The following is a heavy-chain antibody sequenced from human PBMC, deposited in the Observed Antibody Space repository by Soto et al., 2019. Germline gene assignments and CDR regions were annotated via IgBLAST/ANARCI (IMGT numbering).Heavy chain of an antibody. CDR3: VRDQADVETAILSFYYYYGMDV. V-gene: IGHV1-18*01. D-gene: IGHD5-18*01. CDR1: GYALSNYG. CDR2: ISGYNGHT. Sequence: QVQLVQSGTEVKRPGASVTVSCKASGYALSNYGINWVRQAPGQGLEWMGWISGYNGHTNYAQKLQGRVTMTTDTSTSTAYLDLRSLRSADTAVYYCVRDQADVETAILSFYYYYGMDVWGQGTTVAVSS. J-gene: IGHJ6*02.